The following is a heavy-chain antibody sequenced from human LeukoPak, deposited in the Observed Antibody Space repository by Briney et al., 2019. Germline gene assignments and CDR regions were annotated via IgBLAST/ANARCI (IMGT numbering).Heavy chain of an antibody. V-gene: IGHV4-59*08. CDR3: ARHIGGGIEDMDV. CDR1: GGSISTYY. J-gene: IGHJ6*03. CDR2: IYVTGT. Sequence: PSETLSLTCTVSGGSISTYYWSWVRQSPGTGLEWIGYIYVTGTRYNPYLQSRVTISVARSRNQFFLKMTSVTAADTAVYYCARHIGGGIEDMDVWGRGTKVTVSS. D-gene: IGHD3-16*02.